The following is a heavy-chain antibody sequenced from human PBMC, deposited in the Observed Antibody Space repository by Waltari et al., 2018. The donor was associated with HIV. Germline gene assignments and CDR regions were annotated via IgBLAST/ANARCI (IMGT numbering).Heavy chain of an antibody. CDR3: ARVFSRFYGSESLNFDACDN. D-gene: IGHD3-10*01. Sequence: QVQLQQWGAGLLQPSETLSTTCAVYPASCRGNYWSWVRHPPAKGREWIGESSHSESTKDEPSHKSRVTISVDTATNHFSRQLRSVTAADTAVYYCARVFSRFYGSESLNFDACDNWCQGTLVIVSS. V-gene: IGHV4-34*02. CDR2: SSHSEST. CDR1: PASCRGNY. J-gene: IGHJ3*02.